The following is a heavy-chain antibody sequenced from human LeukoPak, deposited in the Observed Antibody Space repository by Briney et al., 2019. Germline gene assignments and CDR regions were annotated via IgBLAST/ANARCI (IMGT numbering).Heavy chain of an antibody. CDR3: ARQSSGIAATDKIDY. CDR1: GFTVSSNY. D-gene: IGHD6-13*01. J-gene: IGHJ4*02. CDR2: IYSGGFT. V-gene: IGHV3-66*04. Sequence: GGSLRLSCAASGFTVSSNYMSWVRQAPGKGLEWVSVIYSGGFTYYADSVKGRFTISRDDAKKSLYLQMNSLRVEDTAIYYCARQSSGIAATDKIDYWGQGTLVTVSS.